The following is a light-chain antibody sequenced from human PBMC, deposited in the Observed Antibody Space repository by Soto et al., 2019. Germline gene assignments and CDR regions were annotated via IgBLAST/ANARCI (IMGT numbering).Light chain of an antibody. V-gene: IGKV3-15*01. CDR3: QQYGSSPTWT. CDR1: QSVTSN. J-gene: IGKJ1*01. CDR2: GAS. Sequence: EIVMTQSPATLSVSPGERATLSCRASQSVTSNLAWYQQKPGQAPRLLIYGASTRATGIPARFSGSGSGTEFTLTISRLEPEDPAVYYCQQYGSSPTWTFGQGTKVDIK.